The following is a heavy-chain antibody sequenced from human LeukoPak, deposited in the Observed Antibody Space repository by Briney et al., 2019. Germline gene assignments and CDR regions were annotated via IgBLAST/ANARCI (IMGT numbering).Heavy chain of an antibody. V-gene: IGHV3-30*02. Sequence: PGGSLRLSCAASGFTFSNYGMHWVRQAPGKGLEWVAFIRYDGSNKYYADSVKGRFTISRDNAKNTLYLQMNSLRAEDTAVYYCARVKDYDSSGYYPDSNWFDPWGQGTLVTVSS. CDR2: IRYDGSNK. CDR3: ARVKDYDSSGYYPDSNWFDP. J-gene: IGHJ5*02. D-gene: IGHD3-22*01. CDR1: GFTFSNYG.